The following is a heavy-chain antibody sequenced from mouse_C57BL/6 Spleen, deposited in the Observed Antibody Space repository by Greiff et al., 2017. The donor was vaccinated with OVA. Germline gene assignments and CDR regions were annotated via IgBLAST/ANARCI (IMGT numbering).Heavy chain of an antibody. CDR3: ARRDGCDYYAMDY. D-gene: IGHD2-3*01. V-gene: IGHV1-55*01. CDR1: GYTFTSYW. J-gene: IGHJ4*01. CDR2: IYPGSGST. Sequence: QVQLQQPGAELVKPGASVKMSCKASGYTFTSYWITWVKQRPGQGLEWIGDIYPGSGSTNYNEKFKSKATLTVDTSSGTAYMQLSSLTSGGSAVCYCARRDGCDYYAMDYWGRGTSVTVSS.